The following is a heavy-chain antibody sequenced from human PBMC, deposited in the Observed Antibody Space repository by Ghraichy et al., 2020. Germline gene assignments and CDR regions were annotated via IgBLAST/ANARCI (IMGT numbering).Heavy chain of an antibody. J-gene: IGHJ4*02. D-gene: IGHD5-24*01. Sequence: GESLNISCAASGFTYSSYAMSWVRQAPGKGLEWVSGISGGGGGSTYYADSVKGRFTISRDNSKNTLYLQMSSLRAEDTAVYYCAKNWATTSRNVDYWGQGTLVTVSS. CDR3: AKNWATTSRNVDY. V-gene: IGHV3-23*01. CDR2: ISGGGGGST. CDR1: GFTYSSYA.